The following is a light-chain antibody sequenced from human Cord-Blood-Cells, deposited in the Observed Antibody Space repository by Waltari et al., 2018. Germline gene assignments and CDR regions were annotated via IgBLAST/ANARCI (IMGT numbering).Light chain of an antibody. CDR2: DVS. Sequence: QSALTQPASVSGSPGQSITISCTGTSSDVGGYNYGSWYQQHPGKAPKLMIYDVSKRPSGVSNRFSGSKSGNTASLTISGLQAEDEADYYCSSYTSSSTYVVFGGGTKLTVL. J-gene: IGLJ2*01. V-gene: IGLV2-14*01. CDR1: SSDVGGYNY. CDR3: SSYTSSSTYVV.